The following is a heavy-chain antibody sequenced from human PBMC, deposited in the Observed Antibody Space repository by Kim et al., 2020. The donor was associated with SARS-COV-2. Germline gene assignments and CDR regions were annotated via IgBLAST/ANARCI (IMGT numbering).Heavy chain of an antibody. V-gene: IGHV3-43*02. Sequence: GGSLRLSCGASGFTFDAYAMHWVRQPPGKGLEWISFISGDSESSYYGDSVRGRFTISRDNSRKLLFLQMNNLRSDDTAFYYCAKDSGYIANGDSPHYGGTFDFWGQGTMVTVSS. CDR2: ISGDSESS. CDR3: AKDSGYIANGDSPHYGGTFDF. D-gene: IGHD2-21*01. J-gene: IGHJ3*01. CDR1: GFTFDAYA.